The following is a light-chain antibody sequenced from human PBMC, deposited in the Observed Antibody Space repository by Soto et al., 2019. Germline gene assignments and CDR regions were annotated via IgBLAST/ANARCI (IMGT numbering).Light chain of an antibody. V-gene: IGLV2-23*01. CDR1: NSDVGTHNL. Sequence: QSVLTQPASVSGSPGQSITISCTGTNSDVGTHNLVSWYQQHPGKAPKLIIYEGTKRPSGVSNRFSGSKSGNTASLTISGLQAEDEADYYCCSYALRFGTGTRSPS. J-gene: IGLJ1*01. CDR3: CSYALR. CDR2: EGT.